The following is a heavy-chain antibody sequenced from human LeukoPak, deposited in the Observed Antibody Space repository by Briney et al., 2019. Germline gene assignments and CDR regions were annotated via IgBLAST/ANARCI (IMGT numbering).Heavy chain of an antibody. CDR3: AIMHPYYDGSGYWVQ. J-gene: IGHJ4*02. CDR2: ISTSGGST. Sequence: PEESLRLSCAASGFTFSSYAMSWVRQAPGKGLEWVSGISTSGGSTSYADSVKGRFTISRGNPRNTLYMQMNGLRAEDTALYYCAIMHPYYDGSGYWVQWGQGTLVTVSS. V-gene: IGHV3-23*01. D-gene: IGHD3-22*01. CDR1: GFTFSSYA.